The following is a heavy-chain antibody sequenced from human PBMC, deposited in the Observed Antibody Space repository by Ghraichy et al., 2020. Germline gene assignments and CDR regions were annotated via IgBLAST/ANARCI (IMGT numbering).Heavy chain of an antibody. CDR2: ISYDGSNK. Sequence: GGSLRLSCAASGFTFSSYAMHWVRQAPGKGLEWVAVISYDGSNKYYADSVKGRFTISRDNSKNTLYLQMNSLRAEDTAVYYCARDPCSGGSCYSVFDIWGQGTMVTVSS. D-gene: IGHD2-15*01. CDR1: GFTFSSYA. V-gene: IGHV3-30-3*01. J-gene: IGHJ3*02. CDR3: ARDPCSGGSCYSVFDI.